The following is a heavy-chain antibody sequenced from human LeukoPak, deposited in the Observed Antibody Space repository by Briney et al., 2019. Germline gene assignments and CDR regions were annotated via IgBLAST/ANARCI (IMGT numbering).Heavy chain of an antibody. CDR1: GGSFSGYY. Sequence: SETLSLTCAVYGGSFSGYYWSWIRQPPGKGLEWIGEINHSGSTNYNPSLKSRVTISVDTSKNQFSLKLSSVTAADTAVYYCARGPLRGYSGYDYRYWGQRTLVTVSS. V-gene: IGHV4-34*01. D-gene: IGHD5-12*01. CDR2: INHSGST. J-gene: IGHJ4*02. CDR3: ARGPLRGYSGYDYRY.